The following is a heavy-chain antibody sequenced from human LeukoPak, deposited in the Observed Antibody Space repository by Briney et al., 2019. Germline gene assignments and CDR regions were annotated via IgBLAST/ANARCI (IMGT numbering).Heavy chain of an antibody. CDR1: GGSFSGYY. V-gene: IGHV3-23*01. J-gene: IGHJ4*02. CDR3: AKDYYDSSGYYYGFDY. CDR2: ISGSGGST. D-gene: IGHD3-22*01. Sequence: ASETLSLTCAVYGGSFSGYYWSWVRQAPGKGLEWVSAISGSGGSTYYADSVKGRFTISRDNSKNTLYLQMNSLRAEDTAVYYCAKDYYDSSGYYYGFDYWGQGTLVTVSS.